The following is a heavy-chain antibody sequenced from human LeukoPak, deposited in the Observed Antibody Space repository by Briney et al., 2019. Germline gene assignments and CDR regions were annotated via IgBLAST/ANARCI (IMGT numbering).Heavy chain of an antibody. D-gene: IGHD2-8*01. CDR2: IIPIFGTA. CDR3: ARGIPSVHYYYYMDV. V-gene: IGHV1-69*13. J-gene: IGHJ6*03. Sequence: SVKISCKSSGFTFINSRITWVRQAPGQGLEWMGGIIPIFGTANYAQKFQGRVTITADESTSTAYMELSSLRSEDTAVYYCARGIPSVHYYYYMDVWGEGTTVTVSS. CDR1: GFTFINSR.